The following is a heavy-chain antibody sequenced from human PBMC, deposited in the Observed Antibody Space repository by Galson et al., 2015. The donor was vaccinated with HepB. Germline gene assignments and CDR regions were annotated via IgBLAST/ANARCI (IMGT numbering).Heavy chain of an antibody. Sequence: SVKVSCKASGYTFTSYYMHWVRQAPGQGLEWMGIINPNGGSTSYAQKFQGRVTMTRDTSTSTVYMELSSLRSEDTAVYYCARARPTAYFDYWGQGTLVTVSS. D-gene: IGHD5-18*01. CDR1: GYTFTSYY. J-gene: IGHJ4*02. CDR3: ARARPTAYFDY. CDR2: INPNGGST. V-gene: IGHV1-46*01.